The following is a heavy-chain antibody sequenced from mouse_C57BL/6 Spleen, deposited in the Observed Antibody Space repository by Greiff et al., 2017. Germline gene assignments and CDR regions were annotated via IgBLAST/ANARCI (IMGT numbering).Heavy chain of an antibody. D-gene: IGHD1-1*01. CDR3: ARSIGYYGSSYGYFDV. CDR1: GYTFTSYG. J-gene: IGHJ1*03. V-gene: IGHV1-81*01. CDR2: IYPRSGNT. Sequence: VKVVESGAELARPGASVKLSCKASGYTFTSYGISWVKQRTGQGLEWIGEIYPRSGNTYYNEKFKGKATLTADKSSSTAYMELRSLTSEDSAVYFCARSIGYYGSSYGYFDVWGTGTTVTVSS.